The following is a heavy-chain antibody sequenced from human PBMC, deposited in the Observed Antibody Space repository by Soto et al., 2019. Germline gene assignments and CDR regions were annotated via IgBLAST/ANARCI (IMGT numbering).Heavy chain of an antibody. CDR2: ISGSGGST. V-gene: IGHV3-23*01. D-gene: IGHD2-21*01. CDR1: GFTFSSYA. CDR3: ATGPTLVIAIHGY. J-gene: IGHJ4*02. Sequence: EVQLLESGGGLVQPGGSLRLSCAASGFTFSSYAMSWVRQAPGKGLEWVSAISGSGGSTYCADSVKGRFTISRDNSKNTLYLQMNSLRAEDTAVYYCATGPTLVIAIHGYWGQGTLVTVSS.